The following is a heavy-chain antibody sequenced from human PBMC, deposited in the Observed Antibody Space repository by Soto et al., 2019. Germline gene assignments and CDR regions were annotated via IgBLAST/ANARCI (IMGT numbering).Heavy chain of an antibody. D-gene: IGHD3-22*01. CDR2: IDWDDDK. CDR1: GGSISSYY. J-gene: IGHJ4*02. V-gene: IGHV2-70*18. CDR3: ARTRMYYYDSRLFDY. Sequence: TLSLTCTVSGGSISSYYWSWIRQPPGKGLEWLALIDWDDDKYYSTSLKTRLTISKDTSKNQVVLTMTNMDPVDTATYYCARTRMYYYDSRLFDYWGQGTLVTVS.